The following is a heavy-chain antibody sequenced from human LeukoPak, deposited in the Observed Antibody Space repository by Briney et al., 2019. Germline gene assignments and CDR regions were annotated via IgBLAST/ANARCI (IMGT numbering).Heavy chain of an antibody. CDR2: IRSDGSTS. CDR3: VKDRGAYDLDS. J-gene: IGHJ4*02. V-gene: IGHV3-30*02. CDR1: GFTFSSYS. Sequence: SGGSLRLSCAASGFTFSSYSMHWVRQAPGNGLQWVSHIRSDGSTSYCAGSVKGRFTISRDNSKNTLYLQMNSLRPEDTAVYYCVKDRGAYDLDSWGQGTLVTVSS. D-gene: IGHD4-17*01.